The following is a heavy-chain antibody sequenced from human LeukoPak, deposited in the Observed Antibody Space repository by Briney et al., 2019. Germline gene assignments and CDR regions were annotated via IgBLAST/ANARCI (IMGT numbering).Heavy chain of an antibody. CDR2: IYSGGST. V-gene: IGHV3-66*01. D-gene: IGHD6-13*01. Sequence: GGSLRLSCAASGFTVSSNYMSWVRQAPGKGLEWVSVIYSGGSTYYADSVKGRFTISRDNSKNTLYLQMNSLRDEDTAVYYCARFGSSWYLGFDYWGQGTLVTVSS. CDR3: ARFGSSWYLGFDY. CDR1: GFTVSSNY. J-gene: IGHJ4*02.